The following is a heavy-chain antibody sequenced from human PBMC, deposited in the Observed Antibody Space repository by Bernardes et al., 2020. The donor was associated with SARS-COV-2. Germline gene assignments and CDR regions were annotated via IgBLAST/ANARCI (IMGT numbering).Heavy chain of an antibody. Sequence: GGSLRLSCAASGFTFSSYGMHWVRQAPGKGLEWVAVIWYDGSNKYYADSVKGRFTISRDNSKNTLYLQMNSLRAEDTAVYYCARVVVPAATHYYYYYGMDVWGQGTTVTVSS. CDR3: ARVVVPAATHYYYYYGMDV. V-gene: IGHV3-33*01. D-gene: IGHD2-2*01. CDR2: IWYDGSNK. CDR1: GFTFSSYG. J-gene: IGHJ6*02.